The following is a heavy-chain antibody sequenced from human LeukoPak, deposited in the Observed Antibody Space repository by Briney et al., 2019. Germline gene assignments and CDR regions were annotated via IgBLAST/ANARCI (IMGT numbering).Heavy chain of an antibody. V-gene: IGHV1-46*01. D-gene: IGHD1-14*01. CDR3: ARVLITSANWFDP. CDR1: GYPFTSHY. Sequence: VASVKVSCKASGYPFTSHYMHWVRQAPGQGLEWMGLVNPNSGSTIYAPKFQGRVTVTRDTATSTVNMELSSLKSEDTAVYYCARVLITSANWFDPWGQGTLVTVSS. CDR2: VNPNSGST. J-gene: IGHJ5*02.